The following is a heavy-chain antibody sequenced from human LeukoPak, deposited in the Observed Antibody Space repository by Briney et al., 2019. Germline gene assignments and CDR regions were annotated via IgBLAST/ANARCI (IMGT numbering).Heavy chain of an antibody. CDR3: TTDLYSSSKRGYYYYYYMDV. D-gene: IGHD6-6*01. CDR1: GFTFSNAW. Sequence: GGSLRLSCAASGFTFSNAWMSWVRQAPGKGLEWVGRIKSKTDGGTTDYAAPVKGRFTISRDDSKNTLYLQMNSLKTEDTAVYYCTTDLYSSSKRGYYYYYYMDVWGKGTTVTVSS. V-gene: IGHV3-15*01. CDR2: IKSKTDGGTT. J-gene: IGHJ6*03.